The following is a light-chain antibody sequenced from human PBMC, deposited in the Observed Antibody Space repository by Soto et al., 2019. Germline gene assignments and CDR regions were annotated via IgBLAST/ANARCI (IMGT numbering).Light chain of an antibody. CDR3: LPCGDAPPLT. V-gene: IGKV3-20*01. CDR1: QSVSSSY. J-gene: IGKJ4*01. Sequence: EKVRTQSPATLAVSPGERATLSCRASQSVSSSYLTWYQQKPGQAPRLLIYDAYSRATGIPDRVSGSGSGTDFTLPISSLDAAAIAVYYCLPCGDAPPLTIDG. CDR2: DAY.